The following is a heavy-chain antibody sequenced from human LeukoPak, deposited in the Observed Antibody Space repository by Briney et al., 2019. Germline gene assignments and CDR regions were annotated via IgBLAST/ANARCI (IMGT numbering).Heavy chain of an antibody. J-gene: IGHJ6*03. Sequence: SETLSLTCAVYGGSFSGYYWSWIRQPPGKGLEWIGEINHSGSTNYNPSLKSRVTISVDTSKNQFSLKLTSVTAADTAVYYCARSGRVGGVRYYYYMDVWGKGTTVTVS. V-gene: IGHV4-34*01. CDR1: GGSFSGYY. D-gene: IGHD3-3*01. CDR2: INHSGST. CDR3: ARSGRVGGVRYYYYMDV.